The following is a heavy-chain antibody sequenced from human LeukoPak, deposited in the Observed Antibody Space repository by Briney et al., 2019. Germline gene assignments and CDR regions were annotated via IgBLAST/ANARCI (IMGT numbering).Heavy chain of an antibody. J-gene: IGHJ2*01. CDR1: GGSISSGGYS. CDR3: ARGPSYYDSSGYSVWDWYFDL. D-gene: IGHD3-22*01. Sequence: PSETLSLTCAVSGGSISSGGYSWSWIRQPPGKGLEWIGYIYHDGSTYYNPSLKSRVTISVDRSKNQFSLKLSSVTAADTAVYYCARGPSYYDSSGYSVWDWYFDLWGRGTLVTVSS. CDR2: IYHDGST. V-gene: IGHV4-30-2*01.